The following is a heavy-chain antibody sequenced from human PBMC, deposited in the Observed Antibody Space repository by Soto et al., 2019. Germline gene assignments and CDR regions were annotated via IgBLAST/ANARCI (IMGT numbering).Heavy chain of an antibody. CDR3: AREFRYFDWLLQGSSGMDV. CDR1: GFTVSSNY. CDR2: IYSGGST. Sequence: EVQLVESGGGLIRPGGSLRLSCAVSGFTVSSNYMSWVRQAPGKGLEWVSVIYSGGSTYYADSVKGRFTISRDNSKNTLYLPMNSLRAEDTAVYYCAREFRYFDWLLQGSSGMDVWGQGTTVTVSS. D-gene: IGHD3-9*01. J-gene: IGHJ6*02. V-gene: IGHV3-53*01.